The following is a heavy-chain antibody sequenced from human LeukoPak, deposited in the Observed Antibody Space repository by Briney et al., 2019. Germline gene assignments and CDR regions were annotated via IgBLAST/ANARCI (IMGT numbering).Heavy chain of an antibody. V-gene: IGHV4-38-2*01. J-gene: IGHJ4*02. CDR3: ASERTLRGSKVGATVNDY. CDR1: GGSFSGYY. CDR2: IYPSGST. Sequence: PSETLSLTCAVYGGSFSGYYWGWIRQPPGKGLEWIGSIYPSGSTYYYPSLKSRVTISLDTSKNQFSLKLSSVTAADTAVYYCASERTLRGSKVGATVNDYWGQGTLVTVSS. D-gene: IGHD1-26*01.